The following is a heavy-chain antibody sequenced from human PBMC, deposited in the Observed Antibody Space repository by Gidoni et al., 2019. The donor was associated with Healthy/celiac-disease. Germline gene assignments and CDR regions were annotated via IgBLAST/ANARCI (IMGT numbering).Heavy chain of an antibody. Sequence: QVQLQESGPGLVKPSETLSLTCTVSGGSVSSGSYYWGWIRQPPGKGLVWIGYSHYSGSTNYDPSLKSRVTISVDTSKNQFSLKLSSVTAADTAVYYCARLYCGGDCYYYYYYYMDVWGKGTTVTVSS. D-gene: IGHD2-21*02. CDR3: ARLYCGGDCYYYYYYYMDV. J-gene: IGHJ6*03. V-gene: IGHV4-61*01. CDR2: SHYSGST. CDR1: GGSVSSGSYY.